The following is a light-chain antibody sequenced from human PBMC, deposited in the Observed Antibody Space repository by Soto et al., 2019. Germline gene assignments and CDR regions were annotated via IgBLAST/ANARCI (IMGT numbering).Light chain of an antibody. CDR1: QSVSSIY. CDR3: EQYGSSPRT. CDR2: GVS. Sequence: EMVLRVSPGALSLFPRKRATLSCRASQSVSSIYFAWYQQKRGQAPRLLIYGVSSRATGIPDRFSGSGSGTDFTLTISRLEPEDSAVYYCEQYGSSPRTFAQGTKVDIK. V-gene: IGKV3-20*01. J-gene: IGKJ1*01.